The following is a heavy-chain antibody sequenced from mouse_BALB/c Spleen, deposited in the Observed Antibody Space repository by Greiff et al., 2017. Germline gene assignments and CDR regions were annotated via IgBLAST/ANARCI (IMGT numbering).Heavy chain of an antibody. CDR1: GFTFSNYW. CDR2: IRLKSNNYAT. V-gene: IGHV6-6*02. J-gene: IGHJ3*01. Sequence: EVKVEESGGGLVQPGGSMKLSCVASGFTFSNYWMNWVRQSPEKGLEWVAEIRLKSNNYATHYAESVKGRFTISRDDSKSSVYLQMNNLRAEDTGIYYCTTLWPAWFAYWGQGTLVTVSA. CDR3: TTLWPAWFAY. D-gene: IGHD1-1*02.